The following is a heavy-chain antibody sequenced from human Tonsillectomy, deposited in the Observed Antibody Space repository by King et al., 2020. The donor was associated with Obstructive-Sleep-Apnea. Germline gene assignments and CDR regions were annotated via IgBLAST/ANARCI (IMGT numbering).Heavy chain of an antibody. CDR1: GGSFSGYY. Sequence: VQLQQWGAGLLKPSETLSLTCAVYGGSFSGYYWSWIRQPPGKGLEWIGEINHSGSTNYNPSLKSRVTISVDTSKNQFSLKLSSVTAADTAVYYCARFDCSSTSCDGEAPFYFDYWGQGTLVTVSS. D-gene: IGHD2-2*01. CDR3: ARFDCSSTSCDGEAPFYFDY. CDR2: INHSGST. V-gene: IGHV4-34*01. J-gene: IGHJ4*02.